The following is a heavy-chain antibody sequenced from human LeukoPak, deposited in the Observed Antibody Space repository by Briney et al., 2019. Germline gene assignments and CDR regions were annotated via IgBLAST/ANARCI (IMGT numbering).Heavy chain of an antibody. Sequence: PGGSLRLSCAASGFTFNSYTMSWVRQAPGKGLEWVSSISSSSDYIYYADSVKGRFTISRDNAKNSLYLQMNSLRAEDTAVYYCAREPLLDGASPQEDAFDIWGQGTMVTVSS. CDR3: AREPLLDGASPQEDAFDI. CDR1: GFTFNSYT. J-gene: IGHJ3*02. D-gene: IGHD1-26*01. CDR2: ISSSSDYI. V-gene: IGHV3-21*01.